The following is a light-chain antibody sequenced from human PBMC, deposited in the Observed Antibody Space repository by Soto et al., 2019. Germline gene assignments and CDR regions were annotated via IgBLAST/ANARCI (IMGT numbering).Light chain of an antibody. V-gene: IGKV1-5*03. CDR1: QSVRDW. CDR3: QQYYSYSPLT. CDR2: KAS. Sequence: DIQMTQSPSTLSASVGDKVTVTCRASQSVRDWVAWYQQQAGRAPRLLIYKASSLQSGVPSRFSGSGFGTEFTLTISGLQPGDVASYYCQQYYSYSPLTFGGGTKVEIK. J-gene: IGKJ4*01.